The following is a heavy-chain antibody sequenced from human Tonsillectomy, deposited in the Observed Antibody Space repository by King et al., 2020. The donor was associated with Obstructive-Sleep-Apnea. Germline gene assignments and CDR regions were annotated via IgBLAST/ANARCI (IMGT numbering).Heavy chain of an antibody. J-gene: IGHJ4*02. CDR2: IYPGDSDT. D-gene: IGHD3-3*01. V-gene: IGHV5-51*01. CDR3: ARGEMEWLLTTYYFDY. CDR1: GYSFTSYW. Sequence: VQLVESGAEVKKPGESLKISCKGSGYSFTSYWIGWVRQMPGKGLEWMGIIYPGDSDTRYSPSFQGQVTISADKSISTAYLQWSSLKASDTAMYYCARGEMEWLLTTYYFDYWGQGTLVTVSS.